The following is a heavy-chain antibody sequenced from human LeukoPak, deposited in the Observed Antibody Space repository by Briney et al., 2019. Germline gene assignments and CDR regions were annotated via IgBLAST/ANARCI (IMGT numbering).Heavy chain of an antibody. CDR2: ISHDGNNK. CDR3: AKRAFGSERHLDY. J-gene: IGHJ4*02. CDR1: GFTFSSYG. V-gene: IGHV3-30*18. D-gene: IGHD3-10*01. Sequence: PGGSLRLSCAASGFTFSSYGMHWVRQAPGKGLEWVAGISHDGNNKFYADSVKGRFTISRDNSKNTLHLQMNSLRGEDTAVYYCAKRAFGSERHLDYWGQGTLVTVSS.